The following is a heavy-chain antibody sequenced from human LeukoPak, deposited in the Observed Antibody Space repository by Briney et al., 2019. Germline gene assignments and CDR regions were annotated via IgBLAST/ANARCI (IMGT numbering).Heavy chain of an antibody. CDR2: IYSGGST. Sequence: GGSLRLSCAASGFTVSSNYMSWVRQAPGKGLEWVSVIYSGGSTYYADSVKGRFTISRDNSKNTLYLQMNSLRAEDPAVYYCARERVDTAWDWGQGTLVTVSS. V-gene: IGHV3-53*01. CDR3: ARERVDTAWD. J-gene: IGHJ4*02. D-gene: IGHD5-18*01. CDR1: GFTVSSNY.